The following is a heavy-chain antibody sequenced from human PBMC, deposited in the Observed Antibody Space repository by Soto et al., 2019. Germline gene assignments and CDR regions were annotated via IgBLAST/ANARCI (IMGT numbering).Heavy chain of an antibody. D-gene: IGHD3-10*01. J-gene: IGHJ6*02. CDR3: ARGGIWFDESLDYAMDV. Sequence: ASVKVSCKASGYTFTSYGISWVRQAPGQGLEWMGWISAYNGNTNYAQKLQGRVTMTTDTSTSTAYMELRSLRSDDTAVYFCARGGIWFDESLDYAMDVWGQGTTVTVSS. CDR2: ISAYNGNT. CDR1: GYTFTSYG. V-gene: IGHV1-18*01.